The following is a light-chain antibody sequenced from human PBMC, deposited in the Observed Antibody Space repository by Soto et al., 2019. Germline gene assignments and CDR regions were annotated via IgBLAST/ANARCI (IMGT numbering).Light chain of an antibody. Sequence: QSVLTQPPSASGTPGQRVTISFSGSSSNIVSNTVNWYQQLPGTAPKLLSYTNNHRPDGVPVRFSGYKSGPSASLTISGLQAADEADYYCAAWDDRPVRVFGGGTKLAVL. CDR1: SSNIVSNT. V-gene: IGLV1-44*01. CDR3: AAWDDRPVRV. CDR2: TNN. J-gene: IGLJ3*02.